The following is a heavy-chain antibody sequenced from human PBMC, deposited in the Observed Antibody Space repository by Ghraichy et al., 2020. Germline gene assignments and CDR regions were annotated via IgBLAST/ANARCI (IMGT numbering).Heavy chain of an antibody. CDR1: GFTFSSYG. V-gene: IGHV3-33*01. CDR2: IWYDGSNK. Sequence: SCAASGFTFSSYGMHWVRQAPGKGLEWVAVIWYDGSNKYYADSVKGRFTISRDNSKNTLYLQMNSLRAEDTAVYYCARAYSSSSGPKYWGQGTLVTVSS. D-gene: IGHD6-6*01. J-gene: IGHJ4*02. CDR3: ARAYSSSSGPKY.